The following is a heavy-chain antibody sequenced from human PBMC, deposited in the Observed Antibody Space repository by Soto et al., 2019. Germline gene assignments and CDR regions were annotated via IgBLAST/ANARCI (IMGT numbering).Heavy chain of an antibody. V-gene: IGHV3-7*03. J-gene: IGHJ4*02. Sequence: VVSLILSCSSSVFTFISYLMSWVRQAPGKGLEWVANIKQDGSEKYYVDSVKGRFTISRDNAKNSLYLQMKSLRAEDTDVYYCEREKRHWGKGNMVNVSS. CDR2: IKQDGSEK. CDR1: VFTFISYL. CDR3: EREKRH.